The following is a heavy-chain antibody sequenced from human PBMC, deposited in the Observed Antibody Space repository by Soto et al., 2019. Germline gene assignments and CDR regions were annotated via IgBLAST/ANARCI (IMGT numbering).Heavy chain of an antibody. D-gene: IGHD6-25*01. CDR3: AKDRTAAARNFDY. CDR1: GFTFINHA. CDR2: ISTAVGAT. J-gene: IGHJ4*02. Sequence: PGGSLRLSCAVSGFTFINHAIILGRHAPGKGLEWVSAISTAVGATYYADSVKGRFTTSRDDSKNTLYLQMDSLRAEDTAVYYCAKDRTAAARNFDYWGQGTLVTVSS. V-gene: IGHV3-23*01.